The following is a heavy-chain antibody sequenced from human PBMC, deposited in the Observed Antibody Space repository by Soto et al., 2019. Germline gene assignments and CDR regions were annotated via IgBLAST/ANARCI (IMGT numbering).Heavy chain of an antibody. CDR1: GGSISSGGYY. CDR3: ARFGIVGAWVDY. Sequence: PSETLSLTCTVSGGSISSGGYYWSWIRQHPGKGLGWIGYIYYSGSTYYNPSLKSRVTISVDTSKNQFSLKLSSVTAADTAVYYCARFGIVGAWVDYWGQGTLVTVSS. D-gene: IGHD3-22*01. CDR2: IYYSGST. V-gene: IGHV4-31*03. J-gene: IGHJ4*02.